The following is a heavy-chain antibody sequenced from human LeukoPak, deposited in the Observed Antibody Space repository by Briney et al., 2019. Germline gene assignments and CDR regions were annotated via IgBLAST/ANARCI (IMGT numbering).Heavy chain of an antibody. CDR2: INHSGST. D-gene: IGHD5-18*01. CDR1: GGSFSGYY. V-gene: IGHV4-34*01. J-gene: IGHJ4*02. Sequence: SETLSLTCAVYGGSFSGYYWSWIRQPPGKGLEWIGEINHSGSTNYNPSLKSRVTISVDTSKNQFSLKLSSVTAADTAVYYCARRRLRGVDYWGQGTLVTVSS. CDR3: ARRRLRGVDY.